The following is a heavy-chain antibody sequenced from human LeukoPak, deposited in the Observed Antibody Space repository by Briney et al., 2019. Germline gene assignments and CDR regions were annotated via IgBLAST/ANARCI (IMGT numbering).Heavy chain of an antibody. D-gene: IGHD5-18*01. V-gene: IGHV3-23*01. CDR2: ISGSGGST. CDR3: AKEGYRYGYAIDY. J-gene: IGHJ4*02. Sequence: QPGGSLRVSCAASGFTLSTYAMSWVRQAPGKGLEWVSAISGSGGSTYYADSVKGRFTISRDNSKNTLYLQMNSLRAEDTAVYYCAKEGYRYGYAIDYWGQGTLVTASP. CDR1: GFTLSTYA.